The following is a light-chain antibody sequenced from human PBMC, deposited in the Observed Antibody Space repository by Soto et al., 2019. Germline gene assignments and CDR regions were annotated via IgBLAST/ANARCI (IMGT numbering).Light chain of an antibody. CDR1: QHVWSY. CDR2: DAA. J-gene: IGKJ1*01. V-gene: IGKV3-11*01. CDR3: LHRARWHWT. Sequence: EIVLTHSPATLSLSPGEGATLSCRASQHVWSYVAWYQQKPGQAPRLLIYDAARRATGIPARFSGSGSGTDFGVIISSLEPEDFAVYFCLHRARWHWTVGHGTKVDIK.